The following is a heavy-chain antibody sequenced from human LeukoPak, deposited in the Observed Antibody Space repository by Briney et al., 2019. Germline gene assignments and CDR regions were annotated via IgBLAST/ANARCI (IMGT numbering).Heavy chain of an antibody. V-gene: IGHV3-53*05. Sequence: GGSLRLSCAASGFTVSSNYMSWVRQAPGKGLEWVSVIYSGGSTYYADSVKGRFTISRDNSKNTLYLQMNSLRAEDTAVYYCARDYYDSSGPLFVFDYWGQGTLVTVSS. J-gene: IGHJ4*02. CDR2: IYSGGST. D-gene: IGHD3-22*01. CDR3: ARDYYDSSGPLFVFDY. CDR1: GFTVSSNY.